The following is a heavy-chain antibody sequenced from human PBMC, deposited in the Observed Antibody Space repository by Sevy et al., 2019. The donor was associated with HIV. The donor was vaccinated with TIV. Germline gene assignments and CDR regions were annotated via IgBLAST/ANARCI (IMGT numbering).Heavy chain of an antibody. CDR2: IYYNGHM. CDR3: AGENAWGRGYS. V-gene: IGHV4-59*08. Sequence: SETLSLTCTVSGGSITSLYWNWIRQPPGKGLEWIANIYYNGHMNYNPTLKSRVTLSLDTSKNRFSLRLSSVTAADTAMYYCAGENAWGRGYSWGQGTLVTVSS. D-gene: IGHD1-26*01. J-gene: IGHJ4*02. CDR1: GGSITSLY.